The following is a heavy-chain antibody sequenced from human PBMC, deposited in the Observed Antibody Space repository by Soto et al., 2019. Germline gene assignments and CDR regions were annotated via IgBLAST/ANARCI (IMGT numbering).Heavy chain of an antibody. CDR3: ARGGGNSDWYSAFDI. J-gene: IGHJ3*02. V-gene: IGHV3-74*01. D-gene: IGHD6-19*01. CDR2: INSDGSTT. Sequence: EVQLVESGGGLVQPGGSLRLSCAATGFTFSTYWVHWVRQAPGKGLVWVSRINSDGSTTNYADSVKGRFTISRDNAKNTLYLQMNTLIAEDTAVYYCARGGGNSDWYSAFDIWGQGTMVTVSS. CDR1: GFTFSTYW.